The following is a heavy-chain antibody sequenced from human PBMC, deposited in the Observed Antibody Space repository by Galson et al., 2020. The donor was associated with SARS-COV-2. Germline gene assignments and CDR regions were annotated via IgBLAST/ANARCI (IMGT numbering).Heavy chain of an antibody. CDR2: IYYSGTT. CDR1: GGSISSSY. Sequence: SETLSLTCTVSGGSISSSYWSWIRQPPGKGLEWIGYIYYSGTTNYNPSLKGRVTISVDTSKKQFSLKLNSVTAADTAVYYCARRNVLILPSGWCYGMDVWGQGTTVTVSS. CDR3: ARRNVLILPSGWCYGMDV. D-gene: IGHD2-8*02. J-gene: IGHJ6*02. V-gene: IGHV4-59*08.